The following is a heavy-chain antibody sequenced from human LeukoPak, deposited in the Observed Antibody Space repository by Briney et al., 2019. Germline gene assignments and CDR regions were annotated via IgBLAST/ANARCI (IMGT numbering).Heavy chain of an antibody. D-gene: IGHD6-25*01. CDR2: IYWDDDK. CDR3: AHRQRQLGLYCFAY. CDR1: GFSLTTSGVG. Sequence: SGPTLVKPTQTLTLTCTFSGFSLTTSGVGVGWIRQPPGKPLEWLALIYWDDDKRYSPSLKSRLAITKDTSKNQVVLTMTNMDPGDTATYYCAHRQRQLGLYCFAYWGQGTLVTVSS. V-gene: IGHV2-5*02. J-gene: IGHJ4*02.